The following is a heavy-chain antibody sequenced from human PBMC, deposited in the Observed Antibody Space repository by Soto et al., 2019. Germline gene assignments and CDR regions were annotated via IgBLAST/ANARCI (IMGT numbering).Heavy chain of an antibody. CDR3: ARVYPSDTRYGYVGNNWFDP. J-gene: IGHJ5*02. CDR2: INPSGGST. Sequence: ASVKVSCKASGYTFTSYYMHWVRQAPGQGLEWMGIINPSGGSTSYAQKFQGRVTMTRDTSTSTVYMELSSLRSEDTAVYYCARVYPSDTRYGYVGNNWFDPWGQGALVTVSS. V-gene: IGHV1-46*03. CDR1: GYTFTSYY. D-gene: IGHD5-18*01.